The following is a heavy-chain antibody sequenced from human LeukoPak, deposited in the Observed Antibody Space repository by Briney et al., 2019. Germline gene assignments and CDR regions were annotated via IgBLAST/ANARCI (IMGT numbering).Heavy chain of an antibody. CDR1: GFTFSSYE. CDR2: ISSSGSTR. CDR3: ARDILGYFDS. D-gene: IGHD6-13*01. Sequence: GGSLRLSCAASGFTFSSYEMKWARQAPGKGLEWVSHISSSGSTRYYADAVRGRFTISKDNAKNTVYLQMNSLRAEDTAVYYCARDILGYFDSWGQGTLVTDSS. J-gene: IGHJ4*02. V-gene: IGHV3-48*03.